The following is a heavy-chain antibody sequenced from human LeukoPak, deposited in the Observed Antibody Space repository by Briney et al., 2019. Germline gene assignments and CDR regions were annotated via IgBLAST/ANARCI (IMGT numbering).Heavy chain of an antibody. CDR2: IYHSGCT. CDR3: ARDGRGYCSGGSCPTHYYYYYYMDV. Sequence: SETLSLTCAVSGYSISSGYYWGWIRQPPGKGLEWIGSIYHSGCTYYNPSLKSRVTISVDTSKNQFSLKLSSVTAADTAVYYCARDGRGYCSGGSCPTHYYYYYYMDVWGKGTTVTVSS. CDR1: GYSISSGYY. V-gene: IGHV4-38-2*02. J-gene: IGHJ6*03. D-gene: IGHD2-15*01.